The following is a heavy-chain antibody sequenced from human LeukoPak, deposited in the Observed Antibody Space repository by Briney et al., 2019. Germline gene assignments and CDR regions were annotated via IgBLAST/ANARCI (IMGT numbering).Heavy chain of an antibody. Sequence: ASVKVSCKTSGYTFTDFYMHWARQAPGRGLEWMGWINPNSDATNYAQRFQGRVTMTRDTSISTAYLELSRLRSDDTAVYYCARQSALVAVGAFDIWGQGTVITVSS. CDR3: ARQSALVAVGAFDI. V-gene: IGHV1-2*02. J-gene: IGHJ3*02. CDR2: INPNSDAT. CDR1: GYTFTDFY.